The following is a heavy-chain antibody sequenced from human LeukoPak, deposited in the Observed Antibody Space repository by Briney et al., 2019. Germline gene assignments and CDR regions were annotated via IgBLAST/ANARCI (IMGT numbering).Heavy chain of an antibody. CDR1: GFTFSSYA. CDR3: AKDHSSGSDLDY. Sequence: GGSLRLSCAASGFTFSSYAMSWVRQAPGKGLEWVAAISGSGGSTYYADSVKGRFTISRDNSKNTLYLQMNSLRAEDTAVYYCAKDHSSGSDLDYWGQGTLVTVSS. D-gene: IGHD6-19*01. V-gene: IGHV3-23*01. CDR2: ISGSGGST. J-gene: IGHJ4*02.